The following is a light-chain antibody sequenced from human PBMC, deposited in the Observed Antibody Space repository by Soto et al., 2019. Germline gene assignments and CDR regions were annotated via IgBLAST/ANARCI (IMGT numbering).Light chain of an antibody. CDR1: QSISSW. CDR3: QQYNSYPYT. V-gene: IGKV1-5*03. CDR2: KAS. Sequence: DIQMTQSPSTLSASVGDRVTITCRASQSISSWLAWYQQKPGKAPKLLIYKASSLESGVPSRFSGSGSGTEFTLTISSLQPDDFAAYYCQQYNSYPYTFGRWTKLEIK. J-gene: IGKJ2*01.